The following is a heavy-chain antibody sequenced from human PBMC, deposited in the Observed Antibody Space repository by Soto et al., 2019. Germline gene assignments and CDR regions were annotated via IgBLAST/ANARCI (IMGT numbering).Heavy chain of an antibody. CDR2: ISYDGSNK. CDR1: GFSFISYG. Sequence: LRLSFAVSGFSFISYGIHWVRQAPGKGLEWVSVISYDGSNKYYADSVKGRFTISRDNSKNTLYLQMNSLRAEDTAVYYCAKDVSQYSSSWAWYFDYWGQGTLVTVSS. CDR3: AKDVSQYSSSWAWYFDY. J-gene: IGHJ4*02. D-gene: IGHD6-13*01. V-gene: IGHV3-30*18.